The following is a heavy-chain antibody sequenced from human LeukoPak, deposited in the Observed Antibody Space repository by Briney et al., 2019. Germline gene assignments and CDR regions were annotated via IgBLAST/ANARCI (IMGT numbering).Heavy chain of an antibody. CDR3: ARASGGYYYYMDV. Sequence: GASVKVSCKASGYSFTSYGISWVRQAPGQGLEWMGWINPNSGGTNYAQKFQGRVTMTRDTSISTAYMELSRLRSDDTAVYYCARASGGYYYYMDVWGKGTTVTVSS. CDR2: INPNSGGT. J-gene: IGHJ6*03. V-gene: IGHV1-2*02. CDR1: GYSFTSYG. D-gene: IGHD3-10*01.